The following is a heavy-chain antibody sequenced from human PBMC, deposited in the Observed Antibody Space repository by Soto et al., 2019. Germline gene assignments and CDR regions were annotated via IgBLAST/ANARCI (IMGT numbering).Heavy chain of an antibody. Sequence: GGSLRLFCAASGFTFSTYAMSWVRQAPGKGLEWVSLIGESGTPTYYADSVKGRFTISRDNSGNTLFLEMYSLRAEDTAVYYCARYIPGVRYYGMDVWGQGTTVTVSS. CDR2: IGESGTPT. CDR3: ARYIPGVRYYGMDV. J-gene: IGHJ6*02. V-gene: IGHV3-23*01. D-gene: IGHD2-2*01. CDR1: GFTFSTYA.